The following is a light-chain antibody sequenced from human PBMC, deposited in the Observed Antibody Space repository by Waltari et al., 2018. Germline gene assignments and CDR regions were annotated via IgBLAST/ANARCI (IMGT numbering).Light chain of an antibody. CDR1: QSISSY. CDR3: QQSYSTPSIT. V-gene: IGKV1-39*01. J-gene: IGKJ5*01. CDR2: AAS. Sequence: DIQLTQSPSSLSASVGDRVTITCRASQSISSYLTWYQQKPGKAPKLLIYAASSLQSGVPSRFSGSGSETDFTLTISSLQPEDFATYYCQQSYSTPSITFGQGTRLEIK.